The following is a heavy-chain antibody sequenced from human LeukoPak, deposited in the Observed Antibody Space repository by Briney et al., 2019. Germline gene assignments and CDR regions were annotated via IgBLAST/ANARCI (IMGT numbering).Heavy chain of an antibody. V-gene: IGHV1-2*02. D-gene: IGHD4-23*01. Sequence: ASVKVSCKASGYTFPGYYMHWVRQAPGQGLAWMGWINPNSGGTNYAQKFQGRVTMTKDTSISTAYMEVSRLRSDDTAVYDGARDPRSAHGLRWDYYCYGMDVWGQGTTVTVSS. CDR1: GYTFPGYY. CDR3: ARDPRSAHGLRWDYYCYGMDV. CDR2: INPNSGGT. J-gene: IGHJ6*02.